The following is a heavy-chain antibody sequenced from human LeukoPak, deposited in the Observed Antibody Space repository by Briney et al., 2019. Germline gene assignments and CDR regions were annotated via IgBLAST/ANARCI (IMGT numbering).Heavy chain of an antibody. CDR2: ISSSSSSTI. CDR1: GFTFSSYS. J-gene: IGHJ3*02. V-gene: IGHV3-48*01. D-gene: IGHD3-22*01. Sequence: PGGSLRLSCAASGFTFSSYSMNWVRQAPGKGLEWVSYISSSSSSTIYYADSVKGRFTISRDNAKNSLYLQMNSLRAEDTAVYYCAREGHTMIVGDAFDIWGQGTMVTVSS. CDR3: AREGHTMIVGDAFDI.